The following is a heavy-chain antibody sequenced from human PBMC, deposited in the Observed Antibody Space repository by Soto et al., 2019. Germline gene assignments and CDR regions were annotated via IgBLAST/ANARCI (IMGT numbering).Heavy chain of an antibody. V-gene: IGHV4-59*11. CDR1: GVSIISHY. CDR3: ARSVAVSADYFYYGLDV. Sequence: TLALTCIVSGVSIISHYWSWIRQPPGKGLEWIGYIFDNRNTNYNPSLRSRVSMSVDTSKNQFSLMLRSVSAADTAVYYCARSVAVSADYFYYGLDVWGHGTTVTVSS. CDR2: IFDNRNT. D-gene: IGHD6-19*01. J-gene: IGHJ6*02.